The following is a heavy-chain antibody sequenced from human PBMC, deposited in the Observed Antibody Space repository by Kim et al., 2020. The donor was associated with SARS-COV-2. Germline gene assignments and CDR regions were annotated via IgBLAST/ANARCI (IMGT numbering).Heavy chain of an antibody. J-gene: IGHJ6*02. V-gene: IGHV4-4*08. D-gene: IGHD6-19*01. CDR1: GGSIGTYY. CDR3: ARSAGFFAGSYYYELEV. Sequence: SETLSLTCSVSGGSIGTYYWNWVRQPPHKGLEWIGYFFSGGHSSFNPSLKSRLTMSADTSKNQVSLTLTSVTAADSATYYCARSAGFFAGSYYYELEVWGQGTTVTVSS. CDR2: FFSGGHS.